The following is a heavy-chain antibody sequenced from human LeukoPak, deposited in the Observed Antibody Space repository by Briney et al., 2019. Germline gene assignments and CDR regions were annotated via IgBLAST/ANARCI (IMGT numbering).Heavy chain of an antibody. D-gene: IGHD3-22*01. Sequence: ASVQVSCKASGYTFTGYYMHWVRQAPGQGLEWMGWINPNRGGTNYAQKFQGRVTMTRDTSISTAYMELSRLRSDDTAVYYCARTGDYDSSGYDFDYWGQGTLVTVSS. J-gene: IGHJ4*02. CDR3: ARTGDYDSSGYDFDY. CDR2: INPNRGGT. CDR1: GYTFTGYY. V-gene: IGHV1-2*02.